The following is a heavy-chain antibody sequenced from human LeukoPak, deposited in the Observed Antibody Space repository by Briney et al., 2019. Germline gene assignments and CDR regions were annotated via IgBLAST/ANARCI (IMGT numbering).Heavy chain of an antibody. CDR2: ISGSGGST. D-gene: IGHD2-21*02. Sequence: GGSLRLSCEASGFTFSTYGINWVRQAPGEGLEWVSAISGSGGSTYYADSVKGRFTISRDNSKNTLYLQMSSLRAEDTAVYYCAKDGGRGVTAVAYDYWGQGTLVTVSS. V-gene: IGHV3-23*01. CDR3: AKDGGRGVTAVAYDY. CDR1: GFTFSTYG. J-gene: IGHJ4*02.